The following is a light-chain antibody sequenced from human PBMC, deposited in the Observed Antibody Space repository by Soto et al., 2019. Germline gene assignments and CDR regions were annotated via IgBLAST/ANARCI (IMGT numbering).Light chain of an antibody. CDR3: QQRRHWPWT. CDR2: DAS. J-gene: IGKJ1*01. V-gene: IGKV3-11*01. Sequence: DIGLTQSPGTLSLSPGERATHTCRASQSISSSLAWYQHRPGQDPRLVIYDASNRATGIPARFSGSGSGTDFTLTISSLQSEDFALYYCQQRRHWPWTFGQGTRMEIK. CDR1: QSISSS.